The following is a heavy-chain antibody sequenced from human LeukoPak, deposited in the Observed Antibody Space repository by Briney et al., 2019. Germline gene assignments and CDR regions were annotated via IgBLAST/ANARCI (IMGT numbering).Heavy chain of an antibody. CDR1: GGSISSYY. J-gene: IGHJ5*02. V-gene: IGHV4-59*01. D-gene: IGHD6-13*01. Sequence: SETLSLTCTVSGGSISSYYWSWIRQPPGKGLELIGYFYSSGSTNYNPSLKSRVTISVDASKDQFSLKLNSVTAADTAVYYCARITAAAGWFDPWGQGTLVTVSS. CDR2: FYSSGST. CDR3: ARITAAAGWFDP.